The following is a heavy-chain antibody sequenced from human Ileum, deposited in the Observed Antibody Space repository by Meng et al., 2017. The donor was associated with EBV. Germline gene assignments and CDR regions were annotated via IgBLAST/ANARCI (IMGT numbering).Heavy chain of an antibody. CDR2: VYHRGDT. Sequence: GELQGWGPGLVKPSGTLSLTCTVSGDSISSDIWWSWVRQPPGKGLEWIGEVYHRGDTNYNPSLKSRVDISVDKSKNQFYLSLFSVTAADTAVYYCGRDQGRELINHWGQGTLVTVSS. CDR1: GDSISSDIW. J-gene: IGHJ4*02. D-gene: IGHD1-7*01. CDR3: GRDQGRELINH. V-gene: IGHV4-4*02.